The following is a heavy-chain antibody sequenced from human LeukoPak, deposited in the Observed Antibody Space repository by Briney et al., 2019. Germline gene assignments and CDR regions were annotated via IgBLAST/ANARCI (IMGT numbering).Heavy chain of an antibody. CDR2: ISGSGGST. J-gene: IGHJ3*02. Sequence: GGSLRLSCAASGFTFSSYAMSWVRQAPGKGLEWVSAISGSGGSTYYADSVKGRFTISRDNSKNTLYLQMNSLRAEDTAVYYCAKDRGSRIAAADGGVDAFDIWGQGTMVTVSS. V-gene: IGHV3-23*01. CDR3: AKDRGSRIAAADGGVDAFDI. D-gene: IGHD6-13*01. CDR1: GFTFSSYA.